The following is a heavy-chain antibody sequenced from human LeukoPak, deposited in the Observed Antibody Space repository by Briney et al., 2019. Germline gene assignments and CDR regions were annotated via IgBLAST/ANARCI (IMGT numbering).Heavy chain of an antibody. CDR3: ARALYGGYGHFDY. D-gene: IGHD5-12*01. CDR2: VWSDGNGK. CDR1: GFTFTTYG. Sequence: PGGSLRLSCAASGFTFTTYGMHWVRQAPGKGLEWVALVWSDGNGKFYADSVKGRFTISRDNSKNTLYLQMNSLRAEDTAVYYCARALYGGYGHFDYWGQGTLVTVSS. J-gene: IGHJ4*02. V-gene: IGHV3-33*01.